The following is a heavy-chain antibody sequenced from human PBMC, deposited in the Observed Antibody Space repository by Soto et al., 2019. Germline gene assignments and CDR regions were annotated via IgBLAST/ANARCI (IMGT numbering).Heavy chain of an antibody. CDR3: VTYEERTPGWGPLADF. Sequence: QVQVQQWGAGLLKPSETLSLTCDVYGESFSAYYWNWIRQSPEKGLEWIADIHYSGTTNYNPSLRSRVTISRDTSKRQFSLKLTSVTPADTAVYYCVTYEERTPGWGPLADFWGQGTQVTVTS. CDR1: GESFSAYY. V-gene: IGHV4-34*01. J-gene: IGHJ4*02. CDR2: IHYSGTT. D-gene: IGHD3-10*01.